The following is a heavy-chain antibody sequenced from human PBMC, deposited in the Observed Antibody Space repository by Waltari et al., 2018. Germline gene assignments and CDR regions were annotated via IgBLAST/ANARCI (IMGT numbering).Heavy chain of an antibody. V-gene: IGHV3-7*01. Sequence: DVQLVESGGGLVQPGGSLRLSCAASGFSFSHYCMTWVRQAPGKGLEWGANIERDGSEKYYVDSVRGRFTISRDNAKNSLYLQMNSLRAEDTAVYYCARRYCNGGDCYGNTDFDYWGQGALVTVSS. CDR3: ARRYCNGGDCYGNTDFDY. CDR1: GFSFSHYC. D-gene: IGHD2-15*01. J-gene: IGHJ4*02. CDR2: IERDGSEK.